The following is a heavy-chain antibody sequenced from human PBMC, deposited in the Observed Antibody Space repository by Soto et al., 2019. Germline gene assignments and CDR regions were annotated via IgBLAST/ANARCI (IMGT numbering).Heavy chain of an antibody. CDR2: ISGSGGSP. J-gene: IGHJ4*02. D-gene: IGHD6-19*01. CDR1: GFTFSSYA. V-gene: IGHV3-23*01. Sequence: GESLKISCAASGFTFSSYAMSWVRQAPGKGLEWVSAISGSGGSPYYADSVKGRFTISRDNSKNTLYLQMNSLRAEDTAVYYCAKDHPIINSYSSGWFAFISNFDYWGQGTLVTVSS. CDR3: AKDHPIINSYSSGWFAFISNFDY.